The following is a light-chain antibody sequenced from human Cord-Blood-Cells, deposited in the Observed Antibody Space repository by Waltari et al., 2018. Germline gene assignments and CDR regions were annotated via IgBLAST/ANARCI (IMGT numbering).Light chain of an antibody. J-gene: IGKJ3*01. Sequence: AIRITQSPSSLSASTGDRVTITCRASQGISSYLAWYQQKPGKAPKLLIYAASTLQSGVPSRFSGSGSGTDFTLTSSCLQSEDFATYYCQQYYSYPPVTFGPGTKVDIK. CDR1: QGISSY. CDR3: QQYYSYPPVT. CDR2: AAS. V-gene: IGKV1-8*01.